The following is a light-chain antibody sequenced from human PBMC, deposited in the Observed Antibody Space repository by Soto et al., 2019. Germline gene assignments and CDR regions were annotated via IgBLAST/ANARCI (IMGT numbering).Light chain of an antibody. CDR3: QQLDT. CDR2: GAS. J-gene: IGKJ1*01. V-gene: IGKV3-20*01. Sequence: EIGLTQSPGTLSLSPGERATLSCRASQSVSSSYLAWYQQKPGQAPRLLIYGASSRATDIPARFSGSWSGTDFTLPISRLEHEDFAVYYCQQLDTFGQGTKVDIK. CDR1: QSVSSSY.